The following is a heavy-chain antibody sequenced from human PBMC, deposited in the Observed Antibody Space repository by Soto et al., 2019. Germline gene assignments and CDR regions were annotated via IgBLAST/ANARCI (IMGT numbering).Heavy chain of an antibody. V-gene: IGHV4-31*03. D-gene: IGHD3-9*01. J-gene: IGHJ4*02. CDR2: IYYSGST. CDR1: GGSISSGGYY. CDR3: PAQDFDWLSPIEN. Sequence: QVQLQESGPGLVKPSQTLSLTCTVSGGSISSGGYYWSWIRQHPGKGLEWIGYIYYSGSTYYNPSLKSRFTISVHTSKHQFSLKLSSVTAADTAVYYCPAQDFDWLSPIENWGQGTLVTVSS.